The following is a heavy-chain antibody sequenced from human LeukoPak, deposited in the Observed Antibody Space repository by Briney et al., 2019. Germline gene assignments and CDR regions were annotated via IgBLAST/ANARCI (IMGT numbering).Heavy chain of an antibody. D-gene: IGHD5-18*01. V-gene: IGHV3-30*18. CDR3: AKDSAGYSYGYSDY. J-gene: IGHJ4*02. CDR1: GFTFSNYA. Sequence: PGRSLRLSCAASGFTFSNYAMHWVRQAPGKGLEWVAVISYDGNHIYYADSVKGRFTISRDNSTYTLYLQMNSLRAEDTAMYYCAKDSAGYSYGYSDYWGQGTLVTVSS. CDR2: ISYDGNHI.